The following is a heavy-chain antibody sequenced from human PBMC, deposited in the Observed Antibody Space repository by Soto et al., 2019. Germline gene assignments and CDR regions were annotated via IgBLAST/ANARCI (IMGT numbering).Heavy chain of an antibody. CDR2: IIPLFGTA. V-gene: IGHV1-69*01. CDR1: GGTFSSYA. D-gene: IGHD6-19*01. Sequence: QVQLVQSGAEVKKPGSSVKVSCKASGGTFSSYAITWVRQAPGQGLEWMGGIIPLFGTANYAPKCQGRVTITACESVTTAYMELSSLRSEDTAVYFCARDFPSSSAGPGGQGTLVTGSS. CDR3: ARDFPSSSAGP. J-gene: IGHJ5*02.